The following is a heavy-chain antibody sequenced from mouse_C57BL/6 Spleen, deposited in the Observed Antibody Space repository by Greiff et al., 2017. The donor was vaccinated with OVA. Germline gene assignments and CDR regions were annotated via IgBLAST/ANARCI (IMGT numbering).Heavy chain of an antibody. CDR3: ATQALYYFDY. CDR2: ISYDGSN. D-gene: IGHD3-2*02. CDR1: GYSITSGYY. Sequence: DVQLQESGPGLVKPSQSLSLTCSVTGYSITSGYYWNWIRQFPGNKLEWMGYISYDGSNNYNPSLKNRISITRDTSKNQFFLKLNSVTTEDTATYYCATQALYYFDYWGQGTTLTVSS. V-gene: IGHV3-6*01. J-gene: IGHJ2*01.